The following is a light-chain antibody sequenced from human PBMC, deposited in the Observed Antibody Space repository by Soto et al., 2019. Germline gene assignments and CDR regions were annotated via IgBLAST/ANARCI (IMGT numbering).Light chain of an antibody. J-gene: IGLJ1*01. CDR1: SSDVGGYNF. CDR2: DVN. V-gene: IGLV2-14*03. CDR3: GSYTSSSTHV. Sequence: QSVLTQPASVSGSPGQSITISCTGTSSDVGGYNFVSWYQQHPGKVPKLMIFDVNRRPSGVSDRFSDTKSGNTASLTISGLQAEDEGDYYCGSYTSSSTHVFGSGTKVTVL.